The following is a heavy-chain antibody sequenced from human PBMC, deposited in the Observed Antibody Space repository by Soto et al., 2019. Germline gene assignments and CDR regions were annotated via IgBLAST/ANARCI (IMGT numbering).Heavy chain of an antibody. CDR1: GFTFSSYG. Sequence: GGSLRLSCAASGFTFSSYGMHRVRQAPGKGLEWEAVIWDDGSNKYYADYVKGRFTISRDNAKNTLYTKMNSLRAEDTAVYYCARGPYAGRGYSYGNMDVWGQGTTVTVFS. CDR2: IWDDGSNK. D-gene: IGHD5-18*01. J-gene: IGHJ6*02. CDR3: ARGPYAGRGYSYGNMDV. V-gene: IGHV3-33*01.